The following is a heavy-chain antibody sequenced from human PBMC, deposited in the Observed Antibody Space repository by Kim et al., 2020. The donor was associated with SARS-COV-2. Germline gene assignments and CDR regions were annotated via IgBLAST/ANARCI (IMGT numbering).Heavy chain of an antibody. D-gene: IGHD3-22*01. CDR2: ISYDGSNK. CDR3: AKGSEYYYDLPSAFDI. CDR1: GFTFSSYG. Sequence: GGSLRLSCAASGFTFSSYGMHWVRQAPGKGLEWVAVISYDGSNKYYADSVKGRFTISRDNSKNTLYLQMNSLRAEDTAVYYCAKGSEYYYDLPSAFDIWGQGTMVTVSS. J-gene: IGHJ3*02. V-gene: IGHV3-30*18.